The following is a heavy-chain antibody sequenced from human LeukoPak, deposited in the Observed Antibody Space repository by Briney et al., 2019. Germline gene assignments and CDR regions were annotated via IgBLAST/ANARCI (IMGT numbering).Heavy chain of an antibody. Sequence: GGSLRLSCAASGFTVSSNYMSWVRQAPGKGLEWVSVIYSGGSTYYADSVKGRFTISRDNAKNSLYLQMNSLRAEDTAVYYCARGRTMVRNWFDPWGQGTLVTVSS. CDR1: GFTVSSNY. CDR3: ARGRTMVRNWFDP. V-gene: IGHV3-66*01. D-gene: IGHD3-10*01. J-gene: IGHJ5*02. CDR2: IYSGGST.